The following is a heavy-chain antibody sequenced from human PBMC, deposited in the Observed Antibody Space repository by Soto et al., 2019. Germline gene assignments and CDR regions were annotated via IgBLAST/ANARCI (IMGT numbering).Heavy chain of an antibody. Sequence: ASVKVSCKASGFSFSDYFMHWVRQAPGQGLEWMGGIIPFFGTAKYSQKFEDRITITADESTNTVYMDLRSLTSEDTAIYYCARTAPMDAGDKYYYDFWGQGALVTVSS. V-gene: IGHV1-69*13. J-gene: IGHJ4*02. D-gene: IGHD3-16*01. CDR1: GFSFSDYF. CDR2: IIPFFGTA. CDR3: ARTAPMDAGDKYYYDF.